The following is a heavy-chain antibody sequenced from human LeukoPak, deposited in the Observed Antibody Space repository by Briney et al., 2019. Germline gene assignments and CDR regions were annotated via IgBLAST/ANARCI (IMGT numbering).Heavy chain of an antibody. V-gene: IGHV3-21*01. CDR2: ISSSSGHI. CDR1: GITFSSYT. CDR3: TRDMVGKFDY. D-gene: IGHD4/OR15-4a*01. J-gene: IGHJ4*02. Sequence: PGGTLSLSCAVSGITFSSYTITWVRHAPGKGLERVSSISSSSGHIYYADPVKGRFTISRDNAKNSLYLQMNSLRADDTAVFYCTRDMVGKFDYWGQGTLVTVSS.